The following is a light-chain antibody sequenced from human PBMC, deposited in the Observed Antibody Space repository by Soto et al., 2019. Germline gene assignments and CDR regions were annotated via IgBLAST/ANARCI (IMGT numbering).Light chain of an antibody. CDR2: GTS. J-gene: IGKJ3*01. CDR1: QSVSSNY. V-gene: IGKV3-20*01. Sequence: EIVLTQSPGTLSLSPGERATLSCRASQSVSSNYLAWYQQKPGQAPRLLIYGTSTKATGNPDRFSGSGSGTDFTLTISRLDPEDFAVYYCQQYGRSPGLFTFGPGTKVDTK. CDR3: QQYGRSPGLFT.